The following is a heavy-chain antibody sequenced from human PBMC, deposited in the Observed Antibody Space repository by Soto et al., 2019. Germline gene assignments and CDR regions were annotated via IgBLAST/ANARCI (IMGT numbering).Heavy chain of an antibody. CDR3: ARHRHPRGTVGATSPLDP. D-gene: IGHD1-26*01. J-gene: IGHJ5*02. Sequence: XASLRHSCAISGFSVSSNYLSWVRQAPGKGLEWVSVHYSGGSTYYADSVQGRFTISRDKSNNTLYLQMRRVRAEDTAVYFCARHRHPRGTVGATSPLDPWGQGTQVTVS. CDR1: GFSVSSNY. V-gene: IGHV3-53*01. CDR2: HYSGGST.